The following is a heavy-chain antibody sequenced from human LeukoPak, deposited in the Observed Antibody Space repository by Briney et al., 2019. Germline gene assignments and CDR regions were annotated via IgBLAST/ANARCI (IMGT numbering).Heavy chain of an antibody. CDR3: ARATYDILTGYIRHDAFDI. Sequence: ASVKVSCKASGYTFTSYYMHWVRQAPGQGLEWMGIINPSGGSTSYAQKFQGRVTMTRDTSTSTVYMELSSLRSEGTAVYYCARATYDILTGYIRHDAFDIWGQGTMVTVSS. J-gene: IGHJ3*02. CDR1: GYTFTSYY. V-gene: IGHV1-46*01. CDR2: INPSGGST. D-gene: IGHD3-9*01.